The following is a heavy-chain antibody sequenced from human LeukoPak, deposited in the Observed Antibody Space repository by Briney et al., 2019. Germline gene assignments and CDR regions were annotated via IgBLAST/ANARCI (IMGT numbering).Heavy chain of an antibody. CDR1: GLTFSNAW. V-gene: IGHV3-15*01. CDR3: ATASSGLFY. Sequence: GESLRLSCAASGLTFSNAWMSWVRQAPGEGLEWVGRIKRKTDGETTEYVAPVKGRFTISRDDSKNTLYQQMNSLKTEDTGVYYCATASSGLFYWGQGTLVTVSS. D-gene: IGHD3-16*01. CDR2: IKRKTDGETT. J-gene: IGHJ4*02.